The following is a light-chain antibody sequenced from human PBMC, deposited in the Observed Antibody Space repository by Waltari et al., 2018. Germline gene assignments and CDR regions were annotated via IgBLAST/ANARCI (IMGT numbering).Light chain of an antibody. V-gene: IGLV1-44*01. Sequence: QSVLTQPPSASGTPGQRVTISCSGSHSNSGRNTVSRYQQLPGTAPKLLIYSNNQRPSGVPDRFSGSKSGTSASLAISGLQSEDEADYYCAAWDDSLNGVVFGGGTKLTVL. J-gene: IGLJ2*01. CDR1: HSNSGRNT. CDR2: SNN. CDR3: AAWDDSLNGVV.